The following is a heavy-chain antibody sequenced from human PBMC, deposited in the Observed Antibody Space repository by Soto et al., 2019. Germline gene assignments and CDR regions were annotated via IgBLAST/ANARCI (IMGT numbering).Heavy chain of an antibody. CDR1: GFTFSSYA. V-gene: IGHV3-30-3*01. Sequence: GGSLRLSCAASGFTFSSYAMHWVRQAPGKGLEWVAVISYDGSNKYYADSVKGRFTISRDNSKNTLYLQMNSLRAEDTAVYYCARDTGEKVYYYYGMDVWGQGTTVTVSS. CDR3: ARDTGEKVYYYYGMDV. D-gene: IGHD4-4*01. J-gene: IGHJ6*02. CDR2: ISYDGSNK.